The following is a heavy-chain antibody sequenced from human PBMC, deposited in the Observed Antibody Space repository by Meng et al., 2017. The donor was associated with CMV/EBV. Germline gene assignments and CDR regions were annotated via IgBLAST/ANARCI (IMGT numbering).Heavy chain of an antibody. Sequence: GESLKISCKGSGYSFTSYWIGWVRQMPGKGLEWMGIIYPGDSDTRYSPSFQGQVTISADKSISTAYLQRSSLKASDTAMYYCARRSAIVGTAFDYWGQGTLVTVSS. V-gene: IGHV5-51*01. J-gene: IGHJ4*02. CDR1: GYSFTSYW. CDR3: ARRSAIVGTAFDY. CDR2: IYPGDSDT. D-gene: IGHD5-18*01.